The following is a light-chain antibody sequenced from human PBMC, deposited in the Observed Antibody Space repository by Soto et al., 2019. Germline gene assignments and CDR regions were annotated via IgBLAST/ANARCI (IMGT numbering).Light chain of an antibody. CDR3: QQSYSTPWT. CDR2: AAS. CDR1: QSINSF. Sequence: DSLMTQSPPSLSASVGDIVTITCRASQSINSFLNWYQQKPGKAPKLLIYAASSWQSGVLSRFSGSGSGTDFTLTISSLQPEDFATYYCQQSYSTPWTFGQGTKVDIK. V-gene: IGKV1-39*01. J-gene: IGKJ1*01.